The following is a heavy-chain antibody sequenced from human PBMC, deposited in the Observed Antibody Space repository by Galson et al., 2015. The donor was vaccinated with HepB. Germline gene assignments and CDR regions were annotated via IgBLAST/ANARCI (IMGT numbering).Heavy chain of an antibody. Sequence: SLRLSCAASGFTFSSYAMHWVRQAPGKGLEWVAVISYDGSNKYYADSVKGRFTISRDNSKNTLYLQMNSLRAEDTAVYYCARGAWYYDSSGYVDYWGQGTLVTVSS. V-gene: IGHV3-30-3*01. CDR2: ISYDGSNK. J-gene: IGHJ4*02. D-gene: IGHD3-22*01. CDR3: ARGAWYYDSSGYVDY. CDR1: GFTFSSYA.